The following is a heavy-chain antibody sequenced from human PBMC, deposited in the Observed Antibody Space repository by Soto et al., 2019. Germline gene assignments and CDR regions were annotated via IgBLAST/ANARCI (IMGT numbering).Heavy chain of an antibody. D-gene: IGHD3-10*01. CDR1: GGTFSSYA. J-gene: IGHJ6*02. CDR3: ARGGSGTSLTQDV. Sequence: QVQLVQSGAEVKKPGSSVKVSCRASGGTFSSYAISWVRQAPGQGLEWMGGISPIFGTANYAQKFQGRVTITADETTSTAYMELSSLRSEDTAVYYCARGGSGTSLTQDVWGQGTTVTVSS. V-gene: IGHV1-69*01. CDR2: ISPIFGTA.